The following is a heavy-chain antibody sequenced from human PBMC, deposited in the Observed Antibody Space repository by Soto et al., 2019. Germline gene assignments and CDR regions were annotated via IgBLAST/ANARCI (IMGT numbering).Heavy chain of an antibody. J-gene: IGHJ6*02. Sequence: GSLRLSCAASGFTFSSYGMHWVRQAPGKGLEWVAVISYDGSNKYYADSVKGRFTISRDNSKNTLYLQMNSLRAEDTAVYYCAKDLYYDSSGPNNGMDVWGQGTTVTVSS. V-gene: IGHV3-30*18. CDR2: ISYDGSNK. CDR3: AKDLYYDSSGPNNGMDV. D-gene: IGHD3-22*01. CDR1: GFTFSSYG.